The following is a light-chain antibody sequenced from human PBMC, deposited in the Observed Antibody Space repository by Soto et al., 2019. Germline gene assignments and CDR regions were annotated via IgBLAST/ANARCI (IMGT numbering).Light chain of an antibody. CDR3: SSYATSSTPYV. Sequence: QSALTQPRSVSGSPGQSVTISCTGTSSDVGGYNYVSWYQKYPGKAPKLMIYEVSNRPSGVSNRFSGSKSGNTASLTISGLQAEDEADYYCSSYATSSTPYVFGPGTKLTVL. CDR1: SSDVGGYNY. J-gene: IGLJ1*01. V-gene: IGLV2-14*01. CDR2: EVS.